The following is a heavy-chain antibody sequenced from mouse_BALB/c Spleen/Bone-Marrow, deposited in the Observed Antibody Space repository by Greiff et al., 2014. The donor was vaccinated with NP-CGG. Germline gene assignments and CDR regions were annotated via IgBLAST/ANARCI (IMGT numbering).Heavy chain of an antibody. CDR3: ARKGYTGYFDV. Sequence: QVQLQQSGPGLVKPSQSLSITCTVSGFSLTTYGLHWVRQSPGKGLEWLGVIWSGGGTDYNAAFISRLIITKDNSKSQVFFKINSLQTNDTAMYYCARKGYTGYFDVWGAGTTVTVSS. J-gene: IGHJ1*01. CDR2: IWSGGGT. V-gene: IGHV2-2*02. CDR1: GFSLTTYG. D-gene: IGHD2-2*01.